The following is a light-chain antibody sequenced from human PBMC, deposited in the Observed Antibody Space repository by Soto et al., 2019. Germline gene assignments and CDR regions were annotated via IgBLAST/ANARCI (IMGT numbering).Light chain of an antibody. V-gene: IGKV3-20*01. CDR3: QQYSSSPPIT. Sequence: EIVLTQSPDTLSLSPVEGATLSCMASQSVTNSYLAWYQQKPGQAPRLLIYGASSRATGIPDRFSGSGSETDFTLTISRLEPEDFAVYYCQQYSSSPPITFGQGTRLEIK. J-gene: IGKJ5*01. CDR2: GAS. CDR1: QSVTNSY.